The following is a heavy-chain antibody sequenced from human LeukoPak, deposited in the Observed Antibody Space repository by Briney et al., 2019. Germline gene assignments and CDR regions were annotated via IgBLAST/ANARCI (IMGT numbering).Heavy chain of an antibody. J-gene: IGHJ4*02. CDR1: GFTFDDYA. Sequence: PGGSLRLSCAASGFTFDDYAMHWVRQAPGKGLEWVSGISWNSGSIGYADSVRGRFTISRDNSKNSLYLQMNSLRAEDTAVYYCATSYDSSGYYPRGVVYWGQGTLVTVSS. D-gene: IGHD3-22*01. CDR2: ISWNSGSI. CDR3: ATSYDSSGYYPRGVVY. V-gene: IGHV3-9*01.